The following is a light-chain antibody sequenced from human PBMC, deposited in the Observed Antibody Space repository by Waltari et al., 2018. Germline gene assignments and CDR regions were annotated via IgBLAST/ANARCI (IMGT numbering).Light chain of an antibody. CDR2: HAS. Sequence: ELVLTQSPGTLSLSPGERATLSFRASQSLSTYLAWYQQKPGRAPRLLIYHASSRATGVPDRFSGSGSGTDFSLTISRLEPEDFAVYYCQHYVSLPVTFGQGTKVEIK. CDR3: QHYVSLPVT. J-gene: IGKJ1*01. V-gene: IGKV3-20*01. CDR1: QSLSTY.